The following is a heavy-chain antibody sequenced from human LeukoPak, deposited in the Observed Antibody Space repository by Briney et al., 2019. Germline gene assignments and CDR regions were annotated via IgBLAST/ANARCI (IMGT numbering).Heavy chain of an antibody. CDR2: ISYDGSNK. CDR1: VFTFSSYA. V-gene: IGHV3-30-3*01. Sequence: GGSPRLSCAASVFTFSSYAMHWVRQAPGKGLEWVAVISYDGSNKYYADSVKGRFTISRDNSKNTLYLQMNSLRAEDTAVYYCARVGVAYCGGDCYLGYWGQGTLVTVSS. CDR3: ARVGVAYCGGDCYLGY. J-gene: IGHJ4*02. D-gene: IGHD2-21*02.